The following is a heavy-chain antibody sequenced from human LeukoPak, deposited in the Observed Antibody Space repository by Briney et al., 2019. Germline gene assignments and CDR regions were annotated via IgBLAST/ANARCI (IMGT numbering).Heavy chain of an antibody. D-gene: IGHD5-24*01. CDR1: GFTFSSYG. CDR3: ARVRLQHFDY. Sequence: PGGSLRLSCAASGFTFSSYGMHWVRQAPGKGLEWVAFIRYDGSNKYYADSVKGRFTISRDNSKNTLYLQMNSLRAEDTAVYYCARVRLQHFDYWGQGTLVTVSS. CDR2: IRYDGSNK. V-gene: IGHV3-30*02. J-gene: IGHJ4*02.